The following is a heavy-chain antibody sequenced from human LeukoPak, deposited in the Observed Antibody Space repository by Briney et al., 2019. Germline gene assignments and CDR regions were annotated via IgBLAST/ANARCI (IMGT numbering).Heavy chain of an antibody. Sequence: GGSLRLSCAASGFTFLSYGMHWVRQAPGRGLEWVAFIGYDGNNKYYADSVKGRFTISRDNSENTLSLQMNSLRAEDTAVYYCSKCPSSTWPNLYDYGGQGTLVTVSA. D-gene: IGHD2-2*01. V-gene: IGHV3-30*02. CDR3: SKCPSSTWPNLYDY. CDR2: IGYDGNNK. J-gene: IGHJ4*02. CDR1: GFTFLSYG.